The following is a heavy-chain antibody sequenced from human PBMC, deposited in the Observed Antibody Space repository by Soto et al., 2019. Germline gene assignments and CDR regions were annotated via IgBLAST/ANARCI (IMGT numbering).Heavy chain of an antibody. D-gene: IGHD3-16*01. Sequence: QVQLQESGPGLVKPSQTLSLTCTVSGGSTSSDNYWSWIRQPPGKGLEWIWHIYYSGNTDYNPSLKSRLAISIDTSKNQFSLKLSSVTAADTAVYFCAREGGESSDGLYYFDSWGQGSLVTVSS. J-gene: IGHJ4*02. CDR3: AREGGESSDGLYYFDS. CDR2: IYYSGNT. CDR1: GGSTSSDNY. V-gene: IGHV4-30-4*01.